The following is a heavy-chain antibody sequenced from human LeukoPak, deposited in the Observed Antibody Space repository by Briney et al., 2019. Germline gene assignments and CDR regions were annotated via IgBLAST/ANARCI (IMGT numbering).Heavy chain of an antibody. J-gene: IGHJ4*02. D-gene: IGHD4-23*01. CDR3: GRDNNYGGNSGGAYFDY. V-gene: IGHV3-48*03. Sequence: GGSLRLSCAASGFTFSSYEMNWVRQAPGKGLEWVSYISSSGSTIYYADSVKGRFTISRDNAKNSLYLQMNSLRAEDTAVYYCGRDNNYGGNSGGAYFDYWGQGTLVTVSS. CDR1: GFTFSSYE. CDR2: ISSSGSTI.